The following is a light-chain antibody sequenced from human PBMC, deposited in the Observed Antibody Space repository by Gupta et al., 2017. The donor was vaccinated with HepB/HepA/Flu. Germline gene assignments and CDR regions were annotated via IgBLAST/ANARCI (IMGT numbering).Light chain of an antibody. J-gene: IGLJ3*02. CDR1: SNNVGNQG. CDR3: SAWDSSRSAWV. V-gene: IGLV10-54*04. Sequence: QAGLTQPPSVSKGLRPTATLTCTGNSNNVGNQGAAWLQQHQGHPPKLLSYRNNNRPSGISERFSASRSGNTASLTITGLQPEDEADYYCSAWDSSRSAWVFGGGTKLTVL. CDR2: RNN.